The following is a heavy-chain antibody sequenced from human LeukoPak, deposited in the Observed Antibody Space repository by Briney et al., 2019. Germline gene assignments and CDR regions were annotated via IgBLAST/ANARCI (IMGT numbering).Heavy chain of an antibody. CDR2: IYYSGST. CDR1: GGSISSSSYY. Sequence: SQTLSLTCTVSGGSISSSSYYWGWIRQPPGKGLEWIGSIYYSGSTYYNPSLKSRVTISVDTSKNQFSLKLNSVTAADTAVYYCAREYGSGSGTAGMDVWGQGTTVTASS. CDR3: AREYGSGSGTAGMDV. V-gene: IGHV4-39*07. J-gene: IGHJ6*02. D-gene: IGHD3-10*01.